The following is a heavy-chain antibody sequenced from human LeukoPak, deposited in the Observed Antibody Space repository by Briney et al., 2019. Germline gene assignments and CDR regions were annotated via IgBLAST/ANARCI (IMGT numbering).Heavy chain of an antibody. CDR3: ARVSGYDWESFYDY. V-gene: IGHV4-39*07. J-gene: IGHJ4*02. CDR1: GGSISSSSYY. CDR2: IYYSGST. Sequence: NPSETLSLTCTVSGGSISSSSYYWGWIRQPPGKGLEWIGSIYYSGSTYYNPSLKSRVTISVDTSKNQFSLKLSSVTAADTAMYYCARVSGYDWESFYDYWGQGSLVTVSS. D-gene: IGHD5-12*01.